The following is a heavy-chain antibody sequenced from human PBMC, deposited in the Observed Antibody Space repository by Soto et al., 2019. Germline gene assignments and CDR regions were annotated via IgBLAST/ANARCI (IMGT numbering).Heavy chain of an antibody. D-gene: IGHD5-12*01. CDR3: VRGNTGYGNFDS. CDR1: GFSFSGFW. Sequence: GGSLRLSCTASGFSFSGFWMHWVRQAPGKGLVWVSRMFTDVSTTYYADSVKGRFTISRDNAKSTLYLQMNSLRDEDTAVYYCVRGNTGYGNFDSWGQGTLVTVYS. V-gene: IGHV3-74*01. CDR2: MFTDVSTT. J-gene: IGHJ4*02.